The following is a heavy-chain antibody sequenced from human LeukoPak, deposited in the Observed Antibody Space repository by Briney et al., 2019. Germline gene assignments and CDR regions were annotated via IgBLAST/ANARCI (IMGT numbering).Heavy chain of an antibody. Sequence: HPGRSLRLSCAASGFTFSSYAMHWVRQAPGKGLEWVAVISYDGSNKYYADSVKGRFTISRDNSKNTLYLQMNSLRAEDTAVYYCARVAVADYFDYWGQGTLVTVSS. CDR1: GFTFSSYA. D-gene: IGHD6-19*01. V-gene: IGHV3-30-3*01. CDR3: ARVAVADYFDY. J-gene: IGHJ4*02. CDR2: ISYDGSNK.